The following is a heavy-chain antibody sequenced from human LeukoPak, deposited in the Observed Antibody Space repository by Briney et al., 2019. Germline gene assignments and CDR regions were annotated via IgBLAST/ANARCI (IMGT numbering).Heavy chain of an antibody. Sequence: SETLSLTCTVSGGSISSYYWSWIRQPPGKGLEWIGYIYYSGSTNYNPSLKSRVNISVDTSKNQFSQKLSSVTAADTAVYYCAGDYYGSGRSPYWGQGTLVTVSS. CDR2: IYYSGST. CDR1: GGSISSYY. CDR3: AGDYYGSGRSPY. V-gene: IGHV4-59*01. J-gene: IGHJ4*02. D-gene: IGHD3-10*01.